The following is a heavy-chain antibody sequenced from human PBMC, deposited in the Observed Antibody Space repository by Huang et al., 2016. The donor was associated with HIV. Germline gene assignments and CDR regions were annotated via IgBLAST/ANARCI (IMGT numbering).Heavy chain of an antibody. CDR2: MNPKSGNT. D-gene: IGHD3-22*01. CDR3: ARARGFLYDSTGYYSRYYFDS. Sequence: QVQLVQSGAEVKKPGASVKVSCKASGFNFNNYDFNWVRQASGQGLELKGWMNPKSGNTGYAQKFQGRVTITRNTSITTAYMELRSLRSEDTAVYYCARARGFLYDSTGYYSRYYFDSWGQGTLVTISS. V-gene: IGHV1-8*03. CDR1: GFNFNNYD. J-gene: IGHJ4*02.